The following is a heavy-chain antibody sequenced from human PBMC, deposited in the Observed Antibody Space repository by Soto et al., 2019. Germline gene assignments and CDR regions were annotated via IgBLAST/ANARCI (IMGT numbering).Heavy chain of an antibody. CDR1: GFTFSSYA. D-gene: IGHD2-15*01. Sequence: GGSLRLSCAASGFTFSSYAMSWVRQAPGKGLEWVSAISGSGGSTYYADSVKGRFTISRDNSKNTLYLQMNSLRAEDTAVYYCAKDGYFRGGSCYSFNWSAPWGQGTLVPVSS. J-gene: IGHJ5*02. V-gene: IGHV3-23*01. CDR3: AKDGYFRGGSCYSFNWSAP. CDR2: ISGSGGST.